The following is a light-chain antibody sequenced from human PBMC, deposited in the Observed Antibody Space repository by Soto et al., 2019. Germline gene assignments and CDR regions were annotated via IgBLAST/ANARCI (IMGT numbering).Light chain of an antibody. CDR3: QQRSNWPPT. J-gene: IGKJ4*01. CDR2: DAS. CDR1: QSVSSY. V-gene: IGKV3-11*01. Sequence: EIVLTQSPATLSLSPGERATLSCRASQSVSSYLAWYQQKPGQAPRLLIYDASNRATGIPARFSGSGPGTDFTLTISSLEPEDFAVYYCQQRSNWPPTFGGGTKVDI.